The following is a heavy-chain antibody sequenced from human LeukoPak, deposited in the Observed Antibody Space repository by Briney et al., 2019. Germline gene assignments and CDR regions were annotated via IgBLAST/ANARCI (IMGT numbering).Heavy chain of an antibody. CDR2: INPSGGST. D-gene: IGHD6-19*01. CDR1: GHTFTTYY. Sequence: VASVKVSCKASGHTFTTYYMHCVRQAPGQGLEWMGIINPSGGSTTYAQKFQGRVTMTRDTSTSTVYMELRSLRSEDTAVYYCARETRSGYSSSRYFQHWSQGTLVTVSS. CDR3: ARETRSGYSSSRYFQH. J-gene: IGHJ1*01. V-gene: IGHV1-46*01.